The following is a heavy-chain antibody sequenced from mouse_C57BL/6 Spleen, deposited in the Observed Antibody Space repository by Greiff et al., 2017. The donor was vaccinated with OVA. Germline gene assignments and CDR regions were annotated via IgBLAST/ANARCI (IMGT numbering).Heavy chain of an antibody. CDR1: GFTFSNYW. J-gene: IGHJ2*01. CDR2: IRVKSDNYAT. V-gene: IGHV6-3*01. Sequence: EVQLVESGGGLVQPGGSMKLSCVASGFTFSNYWMNWVRQSPEKGLEWVAKIRVKSDNYATHYAESVKGRFTISRDATISSVDLQMNNLRAEDTGIYDCTPPFDYWGQGTTLTVSS. CDR3: TPPFDY.